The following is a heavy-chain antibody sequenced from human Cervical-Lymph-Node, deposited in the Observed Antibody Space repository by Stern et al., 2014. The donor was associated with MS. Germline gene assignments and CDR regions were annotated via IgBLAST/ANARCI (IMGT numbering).Heavy chain of an antibody. CDR1: GFTFSEYY. D-gene: IGHD4-11*01. Sequence: VQLVESGGGLVKPGGSLRLSCAASGFTFSEYYMTWIRQAPGKGLEWISDINTSGTTKYYADPVKGRFTISRDNARDSLYLQINSLRAEDTAVYYCARDYDYRYHYGLDVWGGGTTVIVSS. CDR2: INTSGTTK. J-gene: IGHJ6*04. CDR3: ARDYDYRYHYGLDV. V-gene: IGHV3-11*01.